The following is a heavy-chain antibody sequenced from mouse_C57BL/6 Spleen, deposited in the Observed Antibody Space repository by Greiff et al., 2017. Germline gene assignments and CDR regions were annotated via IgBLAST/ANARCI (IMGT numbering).Heavy chain of an antibody. Sequence: QVHVKQPGAELVKPGASVKMSCKASGYTFTSYWITWVKQRPGQGLEWIGDIYPGSGSTNYNEKFKSKATLTVDTSSSTAYMQLSSLTSEDSAVYYCASPDSSGYAMDYWGQGTSVTVSS. V-gene: IGHV1-55*01. D-gene: IGHD3-2*02. CDR1: GYTFTSYW. J-gene: IGHJ4*01. CDR2: IYPGSGST. CDR3: ASPDSSGYAMDY.